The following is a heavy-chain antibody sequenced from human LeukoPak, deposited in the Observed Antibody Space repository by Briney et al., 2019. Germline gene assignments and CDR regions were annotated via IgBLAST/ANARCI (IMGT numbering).Heavy chain of an antibody. J-gene: IGHJ3*02. CDR3: ARSRREQLVPSWWGQVDAFDI. CDR1: GFTFSTYW. Sequence: PGGSLRLSCAASGFTFSTYWMHWVRQAPGKGLEWVSSISSSSSYIYYADSVKGRFTISRDNAKNSLYPQMNSLRAEDTAVYYCARSRREQLVPSWWGQVDAFDIWGQGTMVTVSS. V-gene: IGHV3-21*01. D-gene: IGHD6-6*01. CDR2: ISSSSSYI.